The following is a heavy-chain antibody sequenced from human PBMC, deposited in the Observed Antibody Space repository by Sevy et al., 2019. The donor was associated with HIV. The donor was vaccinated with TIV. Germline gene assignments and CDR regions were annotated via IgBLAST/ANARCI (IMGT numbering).Heavy chain of an antibody. CDR1: GFTFSTYG. Sequence: GGSLRLSCAASGFTFSTYGMHWVRQAPGKGLEWVAVMWFDGSNTYYADSVKGRFTISRDIAKNTLHFQMNSRRAEDTAVYYCARDLEFYDYGDYGPAFMPDYWGQGTLVTVSS. CDR2: MWFDGSNT. D-gene: IGHD4-17*01. V-gene: IGHV3-33*01. J-gene: IGHJ4*02. CDR3: ARDLEFYDYGDYGPAFMPDY.